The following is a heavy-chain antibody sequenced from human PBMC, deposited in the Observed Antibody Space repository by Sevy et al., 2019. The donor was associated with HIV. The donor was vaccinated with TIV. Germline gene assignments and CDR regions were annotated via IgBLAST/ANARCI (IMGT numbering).Heavy chain of an antibody. D-gene: IGHD3-16*02. V-gene: IGHV3-49*03. Sequence: GGSLRLSCTASGFTFGDYAMSWFRQAPGKGLEWVGFIRSKAYGGTTEHAASVKGRFTISRDDSKSIAYLQMNSLKTEDTAVYYCTRDSGGVIVIPVYYWGQGTLVTVSS. CDR2: IRSKAYGGTT. J-gene: IGHJ4*02. CDR3: TRDSGGVIVIPVYY. CDR1: GFTFGDYA.